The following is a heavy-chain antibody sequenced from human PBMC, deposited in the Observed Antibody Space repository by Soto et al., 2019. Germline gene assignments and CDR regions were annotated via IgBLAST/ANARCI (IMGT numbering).Heavy chain of an antibody. CDR2: IIPIFGTA. Sequence: QVQLVQSGAEVKKPGSSVKVSCKASGGTFSSYALSWVRQAPGPGLEWMGGIIPIFGTANYAQKFQGRVTITADESTRTAYMELSCLRSEDTAVYYCARARITMIVVVTPGAFVIWGQGTMVTVSS. V-gene: IGHV1-69*01. CDR1: GGTFSSYA. D-gene: IGHD3-22*01. J-gene: IGHJ3*02. CDR3: ARARITMIVVVTPGAFVI.